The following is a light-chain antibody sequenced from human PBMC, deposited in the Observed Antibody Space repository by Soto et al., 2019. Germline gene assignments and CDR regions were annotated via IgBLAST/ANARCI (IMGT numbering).Light chain of an antibody. V-gene: IGKV3-11*01. CDR2: DTS. CDR3: QQRSNWPLT. Sequence: EIVLTQSPATLSLSPGERATLSCWASQSVSRSLAWYQQKPGQAPRLLIYDTSNRATGIPARFSGSGSGTDFTLTSNSLEPEDFAIYYCQQRSNWPLTFGGGTKVEIK. J-gene: IGKJ4*01. CDR1: QSVSRS.